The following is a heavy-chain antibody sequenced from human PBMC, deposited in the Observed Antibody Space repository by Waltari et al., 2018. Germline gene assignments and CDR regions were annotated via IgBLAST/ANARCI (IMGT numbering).Heavy chain of an antibody. CDR2: ISWNSGSI. CDR3: VVVVAATGDY. D-gene: IGHD2-15*01. CDR1: GFTFDDYA. Sequence: EVQLVESGGGLVQPGRSLRLSCAASGFTFDDYAMHWVRQAPGKGLEWVSGISWNSGSIGYADSVKGRFTISRDNAKNSLYLEMNSLRAEDTALYYCVVVVAATGDYWGQGTLVTVSS. V-gene: IGHV3-9*01. J-gene: IGHJ4*02.